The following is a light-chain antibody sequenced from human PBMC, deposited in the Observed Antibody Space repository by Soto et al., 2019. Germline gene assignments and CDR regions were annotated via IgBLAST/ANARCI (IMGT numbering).Light chain of an antibody. CDR2: DVS. V-gene: IGLV2-11*01. J-gene: IGLJ3*02. CDR1: SSDVGGYNY. Sequence: QSALTQPRSVSGSPGQSVTISCTGTSSDVGGYNYVSWYQHHPGKAPKLMIYDVSKRPSGVPDRFSGSKSGNTASLTISGLHAEYEADYYCCSYAGSYTNVFGRGTKLTVL. CDR3: CSYAGSYTNV.